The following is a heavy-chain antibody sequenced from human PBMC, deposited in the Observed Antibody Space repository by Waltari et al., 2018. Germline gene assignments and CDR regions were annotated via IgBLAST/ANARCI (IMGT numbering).Heavy chain of an antibody. J-gene: IGHJ4*02. CDR3: ARERRYYDSSSYPDY. Sequence: QVQLVQSGAEVKKPGASVKVSCKASGYTFTGYYLHWVGRAPGQGREWMGRINPNSGGTTYGQKFQGRVTRTRETSISTAYMVLSRLRSGETAVYYCARERRYYDSSSYPDYWGQGTLVTVSS. V-gene: IGHV1-2*06. CDR2: INPNSGGT. D-gene: IGHD3-22*01. CDR1: GYTFTGYY.